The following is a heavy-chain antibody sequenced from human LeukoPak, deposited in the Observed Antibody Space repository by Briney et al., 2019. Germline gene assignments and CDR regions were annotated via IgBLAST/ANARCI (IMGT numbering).Heavy chain of an antibody. J-gene: IGHJ4*02. CDR1: GGSFSGYY. V-gene: IGHV4-34*01. CDR3: PREPFLAAAALRPFDY. CDR2: IHHSGST. Sequence: PSDTLSLTSAVDGGSFSGYYWSSISHPPGKGLEWIGEIHHSGSTNYNPSLKIRVTISVETSKNPFSMKLSSVTPAHTTTCHCPREPFLAAAALRPFDYWGQGTLVTVSS. D-gene: IGHD6-13*01.